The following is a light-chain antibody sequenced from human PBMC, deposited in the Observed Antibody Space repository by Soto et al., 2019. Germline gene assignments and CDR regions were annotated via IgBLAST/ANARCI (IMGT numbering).Light chain of an antibody. CDR3: QQSRTTPTT. CDR2: ATS. V-gene: IGKV1-39*01. Sequence: DIQMTQSPSSLSASVRDRVTITCRASQSITIYLYWYQQIPAKAPKLLLFATSSLQSGAPSRFSGSGSGTEFTLTISSLQPEDLAVYYCQQSRTTPTTFGGGTKVEIK. CDR1: QSITIY. J-gene: IGKJ4*01.